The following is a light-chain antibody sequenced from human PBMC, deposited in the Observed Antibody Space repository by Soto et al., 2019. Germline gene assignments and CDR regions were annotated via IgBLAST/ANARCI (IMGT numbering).Light chain of an antibody. CDR1: QIVISN. V-gene: IGKV3-15*01. CDR3: QQYHKRTWT. Sequence: TLSFSPCERATLSCRSSQIVISNLAWYQQKPGQAPRLLIYFSSTRATGIPAMFSGIGSGTEFTLTISSLQSEDFAVYYCQQYHKRTWTFGQGIKLDIK. J-gene: IGKJ1*01. CDR2: FSS.